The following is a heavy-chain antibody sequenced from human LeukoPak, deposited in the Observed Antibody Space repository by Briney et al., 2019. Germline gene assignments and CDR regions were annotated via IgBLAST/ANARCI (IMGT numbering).Heavy chain of an antibody. V-gene: IGHV1-18*01. Sequence: VASVKVSCKASGYTFTSYGISWVRQAPGQGLEWMGWISAYNGNTNYAQKLQGRVTMTTDTSTSTAYMELRSLRSDDTAAYYCARDSGLGDVVVIAISYYYYYMDVWGKGTTVTVS. CDR3: ARDSGLGDVVVIAISYYYYYMDV. CDR1: GYTFTSYG. D-gene: IGHD2-21*01. J-gene: IGHJ6*03. CDR2: ISAYNGNT.